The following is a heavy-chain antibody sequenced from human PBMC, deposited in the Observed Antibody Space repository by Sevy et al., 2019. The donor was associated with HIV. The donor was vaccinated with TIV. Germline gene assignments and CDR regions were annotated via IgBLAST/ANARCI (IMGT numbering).Heavy chain of an antibody. CDR3: ARPYRTDPFYYSGSGGYYYPSYFDY. D-gene: IGHD3-22*01. Sequence: QLGGPLRLSCAASGFTFSNYWMSWVRQAPGKGLEWVANIKQDGSEKYYVDSVKGRFTISRDNAKNSLYLQMNSLRAEDTAVYYCARPYRTDPFYYSGSGGYYYPSYFDYWGQGTLVTVSS. V-gene: IGHV3-7*01. J-gene: IGHJ4*02. CDR1: GFTFSNYW. CDR2: IKQDGSEK.